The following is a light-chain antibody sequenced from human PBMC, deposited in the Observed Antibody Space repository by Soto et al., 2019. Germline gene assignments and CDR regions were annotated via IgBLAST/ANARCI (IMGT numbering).Light chain of an antibody. CDR1: QGISSW. Sequence: DIQMTQSPSSVSASVGDRVTISCRASQGISSWLAWYQQKPGKAPKLLIYAASTLEAGVPSRFSGSGTGTDLTLTISSLQPEDFATYYGQQANSGPFTFGQGTRLEI. CDR2: AAS. J-gene: IGKJ5*01. V-gene: IGKV1-12*02. CDR3: QQANSGPFT.